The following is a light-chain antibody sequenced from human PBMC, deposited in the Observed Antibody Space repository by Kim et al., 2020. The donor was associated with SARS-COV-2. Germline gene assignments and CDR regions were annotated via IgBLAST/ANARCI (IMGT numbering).Light chain of an antibody. J-gene: IGLJ1*01. CDR3: QAWDSSTHNYV. Sequence: PGHTARITCSVYNFGDKTVSWYQHEPGQSPVVVIYQDNKRPSGIADRFSDSNSGNTATLTISETQAMDEADYYCQAWDSSTHNYVFGAGTKVTVL. CDR2: QDN. CDR1: NFGDKT. V-gene: IGLV3-1*01.